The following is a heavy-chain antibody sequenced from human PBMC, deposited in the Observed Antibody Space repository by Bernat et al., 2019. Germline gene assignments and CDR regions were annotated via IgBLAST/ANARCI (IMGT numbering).Heavy chain of an antibody. CDR1: GLRLTDAW. D-gene: IGHD2-8*01. J-gene: IGHJ3*02. CDR3: TTDNGVSAFDI. Sequence: EVHLVESGGDLVKPGGSLRLSCAVSGLRLTDAWMSWVRQAPGTGLAWVGRSKGKIDGGTTDYAAPVKGRFTMSRDESKNTLYLEMNSVKLEDTAVYYCTTDNGVSAFDIWGQGTRVTVSS. V-gene: IGHV3-15*01. CDR2: SKGKIDGGTT.